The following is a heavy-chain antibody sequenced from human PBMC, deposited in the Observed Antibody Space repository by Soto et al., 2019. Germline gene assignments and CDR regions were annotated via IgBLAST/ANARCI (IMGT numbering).Heavy chain of an antibody. CDR2: IIPMFGIP. CDR3: ATGANFYYDTGRY. Sequence: EASVKVSCKASGDAFTNYIFDWVRQAPGQGLEWMGGIIPMFGIPKYAQTFQDRVTISADVSTGTAYLELTSLRPDDTAVYYCATGANFYYDTGRYWGQGTLVTVSS. CDR1: GDAFTNYI. V-gene: IGHV1-69*13. D-gene: IGHD3-22*01. J-gene: IGHJ4*02.